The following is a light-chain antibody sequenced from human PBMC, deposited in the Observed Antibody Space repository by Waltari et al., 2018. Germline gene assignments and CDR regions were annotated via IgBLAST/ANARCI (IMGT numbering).Light chain of an antibody. CDR3: QQYGSSSWT. CDR2: GAS. CDR1: QSVSSSS. V-gene: IGKV3-20*01. J-gene: IGKJ1*01. Sequence: EIVLTQSPGTLSLSPGERATFSFSASQSVSSSSLAWYQQKPGQAPRLLIYGASSRATGIPDRFSGSGSGTDFTLTISRLEPEDFAVYYCQQYGSSSWTFGQGTKVEIK.